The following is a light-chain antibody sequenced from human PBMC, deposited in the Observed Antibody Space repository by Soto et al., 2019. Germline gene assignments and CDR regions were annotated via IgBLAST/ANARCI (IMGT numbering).Light chain of an antibody. CDR1: QSVRSSF. V-gene: IGKV3-20*01. J-gene: IGKJ1*01. Sequence: EIVLTQSPGTLSLSPGERATLSCRASQSVRSSFLAWYQQKPGQAPTLLIYGASSRATGIPDRFSGSGSGTEFTLTISSLQPDDFATYYCQHYNSYSEAFGQGTKVDIK. CDR3: QHYNSYSEA. CDR2: GAS.